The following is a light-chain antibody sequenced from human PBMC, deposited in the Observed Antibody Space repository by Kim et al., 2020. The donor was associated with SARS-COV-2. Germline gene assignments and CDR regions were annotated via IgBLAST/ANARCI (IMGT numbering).Light chain of an antibody. CDR2: QDS. Sequence: SYELTQPPSVSVSPGQTASITCSGDKLGAKYACWYQQKPGQSHVLVIYQDSKRPSGIPERFSGSNSGNTATLTISGTQAMDEADYYCQAWDRSTAVVVGG. V-gene: IGLV3-1*01. J-gene: IGLJ2*01. CDR1: KLGAKY. CDR3: QAWDRSTAVV.